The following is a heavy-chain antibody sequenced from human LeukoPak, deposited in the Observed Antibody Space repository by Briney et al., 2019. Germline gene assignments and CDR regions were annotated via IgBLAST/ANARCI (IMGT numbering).Heavy chain of an antibody. D-gene: IGHD4-23*01. CDR1: GFTFDSYA. CDR3: AKDRVYGGNAGWFDP. Sequence: GGPLRLSCAASGFTFDSYAMTWVRQAPGKGLEWVSTISGRADITYYADSVKGLFTISRDNSKNTVHLQMATLRADDTAVYYCAKDRVYGGNAGWFDPWGQGTLVTVSS. V-gene: IGHV3-23*01. CDR2: ISGRADIT. J-gene: IGHJ5*02.